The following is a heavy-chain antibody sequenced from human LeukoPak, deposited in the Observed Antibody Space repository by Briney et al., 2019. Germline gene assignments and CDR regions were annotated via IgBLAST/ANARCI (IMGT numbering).Heavy chain of an antibody. CDR2: INHSGST. D-gene: IGHD3-10*01. J-gene: IGHJ4*02. CDR3: ARRPRITMVRGVIIAGYYFDY. Sequence: SETLSLTCAVYGGSFSGYYWSWIRQPPGKGLEWIGEINHSGSTNYNPSLKSRVTISVDTSKNQFSLKLSSVTAADTAVYYCARRPRITMVRGVIIAGYYFDYWGQGTLVTVSS. CDR1: GGSFSGYY. V-gene: IGHV4-34*01.